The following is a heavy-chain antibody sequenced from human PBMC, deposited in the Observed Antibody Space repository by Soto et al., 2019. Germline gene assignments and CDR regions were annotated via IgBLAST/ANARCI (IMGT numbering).Heavy chain of an antibody. CDR1: GGSIRDDRYY. D-gene: IGHD2-2*01. Sequence: QLQLQESGPGLEKPSETLSLTCTVSGGSIRDDRYYWGWIRQPPGKGLEWIGSIYYSGTSSYNPSLKSRVTMSVDTSKKQLSLRLSSVTAADTAVYYCARLHCDSPNCVPLDPWGQGTLVIVSS. CDR2: IYYSGTS. CDR3: ARLHCDSPNCVPLDP. V-gene: IGHV4-39*01. J-gene: IGHJ5*02.